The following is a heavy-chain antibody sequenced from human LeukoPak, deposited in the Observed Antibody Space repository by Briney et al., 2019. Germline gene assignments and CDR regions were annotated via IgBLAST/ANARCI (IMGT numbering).Heavy chain of an antibody. Sequence: ASVKVSCKASGYTFTGYYMHWVRQAPGQGLEWMGWINPNSGGTNYAQKFQGRVTMTRDTSISTAYMELSRLRSDDTAVYYCARELGSGSYALDYWGQGTLVTVSS. J-gene: IGHJ4*02. D-gene: IGHD1-26*01. CDR3: ARELGSGSYALDY. V-gene: IGHV1-2*02. CDR1: GYTFTGYY. CDR2: INPNSGGT.